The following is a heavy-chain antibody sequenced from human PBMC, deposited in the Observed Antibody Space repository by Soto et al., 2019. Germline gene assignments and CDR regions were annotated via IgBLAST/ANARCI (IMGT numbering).Heavy chain of an antibody. V-gene: IGHV1-24*01. J-gene: IGHJ5*02. CDR2: FDPENDET. D-gene: IGHD2-15*01. CDR1: GYTLSEVS. Sequence: ASVKVSCKVSGYTLSEVSIHWVRQTPGKGLEWMGGFDPENDETSYAQKFQGRVTLTEDTSTDTAYLELSSLRSEDTAIYYCAIAAYCSGATCYSGYNWFDPWGQGTLVTVSS. CDR3: AIAAYCSGATCYSGYNWFDP.